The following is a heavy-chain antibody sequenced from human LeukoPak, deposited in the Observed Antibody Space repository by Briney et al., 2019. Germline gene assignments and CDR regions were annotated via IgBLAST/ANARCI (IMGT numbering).Heavy chain of an antibody. J-gene: IGHJ4*02. CDR1: GGSISSGGYY. CDR2: IYYSGST. D-gene: IGHD3-10*01. V-gene: IGHV4-31*03. Sequence: PSQSLSLTCTVSGGSISSGGYYWSWIRQHPGKGLEWIGYIYYSGSTYYNPSLESRVTISVDTSKNQFSLKLSSVTAADTAVYYCARDHMVRQPLWGQGTLVTVSS. CDR3: ARDHMVRQPL.